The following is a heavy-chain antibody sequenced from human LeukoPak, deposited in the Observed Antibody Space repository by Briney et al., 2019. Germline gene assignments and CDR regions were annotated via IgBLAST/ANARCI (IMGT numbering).Heavy chain of an antibody. D-gene: IGHD6-13*01. V-gene: IGHV4-59*08. Sequence: SETLSLTCTVSGGSISNYYWSWIRQPPGKGLEWIGYIYYSGSTNYNPSLKSRVTISVDTSKNQFSLELSSVTAADTAVYYCARHGRGAAAGSDYWGQGTLVTVSS. J-gene: IGHJ4*02. CDR3: ARHGRGAAAGSDY. CDR2: IYYSGST. CDR1: GGSISNYY.